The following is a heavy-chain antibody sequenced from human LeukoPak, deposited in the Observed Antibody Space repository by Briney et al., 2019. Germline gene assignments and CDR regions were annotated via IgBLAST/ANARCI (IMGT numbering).Heavy chain of an antibody. CDR1: GFTFNDYY. J-gene: IGHJ5*02. Sequence: KPGGSLRLSCAASGFTFNDYYMSWIRQAPGKGLEWLSYINIGGTNTHYADSVKGRFTISRDNVKKSLYLEMNNLRAEDTAVYYCATDGAGFDTWGQGVLVTVSS. CDR3: ATDGAGFDT. V-gene: IGHV3-11*01. CDR2: INIGGTNT.